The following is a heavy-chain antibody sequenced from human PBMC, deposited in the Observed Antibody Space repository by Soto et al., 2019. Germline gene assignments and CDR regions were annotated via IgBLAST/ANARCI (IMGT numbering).Heavy chain of an antibody. CDR2: IYYSGST. CDR1: GGSISSGGYY. D-gene: IGHD3-22*01. Sequence: SETLSLTCTVSGGSISSGGYYWSWIRQHPGKGLEWIGYIYYSGSTYYNPSLKSRVTISVDTSKNQFSLKLSSVTAADTAVYYCARAGYDSSGLDPGDPEYYFDYWGQGTLVTVSS. V-gene: IGHV4-31*03. CDR3: ARAGYDSSGLDPGDPEYYFDY. J-gene: IGHJ4*02.